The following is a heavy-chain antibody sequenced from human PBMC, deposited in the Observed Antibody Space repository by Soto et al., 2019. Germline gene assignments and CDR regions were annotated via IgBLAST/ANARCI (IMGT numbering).Heavy chain of an antibody. CDR3: AREAYSGYDNWFDP. D-gene: IGHD5-12*01. Sequence: QVQLQESGPGLVKPSETLSLTCTVSGGSISSYYWSWIRQPPGMGLEWIGYIYYSGSTNYNPSLKSRVTISVDTSKNQFSLKLSSVTAADTAVYYCAREAYSGYDNWFDPWGQGTLVTVSS. CDR1: GGSISSYY. CDR2: IYYSGST. J-gene: IGHJ5*02. V-gene: IGHV4-59*01.